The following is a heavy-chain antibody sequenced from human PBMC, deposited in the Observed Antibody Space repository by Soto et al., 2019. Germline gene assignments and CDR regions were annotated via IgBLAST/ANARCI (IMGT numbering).Heavy chain of an antibody. D-gene: IGHD3-9*01. Sequence: GPTLPNPTQTLTLTCTFSGFSLSTSGMCVSWIRQPPGKALEWLALIDWDDDKYYSTSLKTRLTISKDTSKNQVVLTMTNMDTVDTATYYCARIPTYYDILTGYRYYYGMDAWGQGTTVTVSS. CDR2: IDWDDDK. J-gene: IGHJ6*02. CDR1: GFSLSTSGMC. CDR3: ARIPTYYDILTGYRYYYGMDA. V-gene: IGHV2-70*01.